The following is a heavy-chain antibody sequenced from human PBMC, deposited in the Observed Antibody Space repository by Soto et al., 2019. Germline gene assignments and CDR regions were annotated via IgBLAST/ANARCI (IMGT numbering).Heavy chain of an antibody. V-gene: IGHV4-39*01. Sequence: SETLSLTCTVSGGSITNSSYYCGWIRQPPGKGLEWIGSIYYSGSTYYNPSLKSRVTISVDTSKNQFSLKLSSVTAADTAVYYCATQEVGGSYVYTFDPWGQGTLVTVSS. J-gene: IGHJ5*02. CDR3: ATQEVGGSYVYTFDP. D-gene: IGHD1-26*01. CDR1: GGSITNSSYY. CDR2: IYYSGST.